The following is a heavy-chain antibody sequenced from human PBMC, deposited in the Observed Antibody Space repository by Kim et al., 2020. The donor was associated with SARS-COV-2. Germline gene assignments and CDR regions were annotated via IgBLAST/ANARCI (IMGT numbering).Heavy chain of an antibody. CDR2: MNPNSGNT. Sequence: ASVKVSCKSSGYTFTSYDINWVRQATGQGLEWMGWMNPNSGNTGYAQKFQGRVTMTRNTSISTAYMELSSLRSEDTAVYYCARGYCSSTSCQYGDSPYYYGMDVWGQGTTVTVSS. D-gene: IGHD2-2*01. J-gene: IGHJ6*02. V-gene: IGHV1-8*01. CDR3: ARGYCSSTSCQYGDSPYYYGMDV. CDR1: GYTFTSYD.